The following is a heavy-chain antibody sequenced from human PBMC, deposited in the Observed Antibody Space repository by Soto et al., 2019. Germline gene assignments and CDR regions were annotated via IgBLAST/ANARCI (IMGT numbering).Heavy chain of an antibody. J-gene: IGHJ5*02. CDR3: ARASAPPDYDFWSGSPWFDP. CDR1: GGTFSSYA. D-gene: IGHD3-3*01. V-gene: IGHV1-69*13. Sequence: SVKVSCKASGGTFSSYAISRVRQAPGQGLEWMGGIIPIFGTANYAQKFQGRVTITADESTSTAYMELSSLRSEDTAVYYCARASAPPDYDFWSGSPWFDPWGQGTLVTVSS. CDR2: IIPIFGTA.